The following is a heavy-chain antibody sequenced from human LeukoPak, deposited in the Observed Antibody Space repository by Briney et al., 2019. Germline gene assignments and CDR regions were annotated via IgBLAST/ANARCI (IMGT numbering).Heavy chain of an antibody. V-gene: IGHV3-23*01. Sequence: GGSLRLSCAASGFTFSRSAMTWVRQTPGKGLDWVSSISSTGNTYYADSVKGRFTISRDNSKNMLYLQMNSLRAEDTAVYYCVKGRISEDGLDFWGQGTLVTVSS. CDR2: ISSTGNT. J-gene: IGHJ4*02. D-gene: IGHD6-13*01. CDR3: VKGRISEDGLDF. CDR1: GFTFSRSA.